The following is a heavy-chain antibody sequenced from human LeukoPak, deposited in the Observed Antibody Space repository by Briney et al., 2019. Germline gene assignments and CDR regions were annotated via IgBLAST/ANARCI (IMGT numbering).Heavy chain of an antibody. V-gene: IGHV3-21*01. CDR3: ARAYGSGSYYFDY. CDR2: ISSSSSYI. D-gene: IGHD3-10*01. J-gene: IGHJ4*02. Sequence: PGGSLRLSCAASGFTFSSYSMNWVRQAPGKGLEWVSSISSSSSYIYYADSVKGRFTISRDNAKNSLYLQMNSLRAEDTAVYYCARAYGSGSYYFDYWGQGTLVTVAS. CDR1: GFTFSSYS.